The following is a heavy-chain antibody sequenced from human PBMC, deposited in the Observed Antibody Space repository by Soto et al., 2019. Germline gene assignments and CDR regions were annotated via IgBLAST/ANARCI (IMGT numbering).Heavy chain of an antibody. CDR2: INAGNGNT. V-gene: IGHV1-3*01. D-gene: IGHD2-21*02. J-gene: IGHJ4*02. CDR3: AKGPIVVVTATDY. CDR1: GYTFTSYA. Sequence: ASVKVSCKASGYTFTSYAMHWVRQAPGQRLEWMGWINAGNGNTKYSQKFQGRVTITRDTSASTAYMELSSLRAEDTAVYYCAKGPIVVVTATDYWGQGTLVTVSS.